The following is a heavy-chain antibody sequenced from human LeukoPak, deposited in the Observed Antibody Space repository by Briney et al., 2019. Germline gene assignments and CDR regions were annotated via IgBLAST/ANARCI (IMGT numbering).Heavy chain of an antibody. Sequence: GGSLRLSCTASGFTFSSYSLYWVRQAPGKGLECVAVISYHESNKYYADSVKGRFTISRDNSKDTLFLQMNSLRAEDTAVYYCARNVESAYYDFGDGMDVWGQGTTVAVSS. CDR3: ARNVESAYYDFGDGMDV. CDR2: ISYHESNK. CDR1: GFTFSSYS. J-gene: IGHJ6*02. D-gene: IGHD3-3*01. V-gene: IGHV3-30-3*01.